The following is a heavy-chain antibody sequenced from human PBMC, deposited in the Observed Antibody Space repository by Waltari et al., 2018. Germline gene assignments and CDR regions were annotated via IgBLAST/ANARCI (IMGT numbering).Heavy chain of an antibody. CDR3: ARCHWTWLDP. V-gene: IGHV3-7*01. CDR2: RNEDGSEK. D-gene: IGHD3-3*01. Sequence: EVPLVDSGGGLVQPGASLSLACAASGFTFTGPLMSWVRQAPGKGVEWVANRNEDGSEKRYMDSVKGRFTVSRDNARNSLYLQMNSLRAEDTAVYYCARCHWTWLDPWGQGTLVTVSS. J-gene: IGHJ5*02. CDR1: GFTFTGPL.